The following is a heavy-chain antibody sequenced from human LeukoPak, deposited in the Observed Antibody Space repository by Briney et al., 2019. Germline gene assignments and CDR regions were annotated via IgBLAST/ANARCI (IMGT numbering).Heavy chain of an antibody. V-gene: IGHV1-24*01. D-gene: IGHD6-13*01. CDR1: GYTLTELS. J-gene: IGHJ4*02. CDR3: ATGKYSSSWQFDY. CDR2: FDPEDGET. Sequence: WASVKVSCKVSGYTLTELSMHWVRQAPGKGLEWMGGFDPEDGETIYAQKFQGRVTMTEDTSTDTAYMELSSLRSEDTAVYYCATGKYSSSWQFDYWGQGTLVTVSS.